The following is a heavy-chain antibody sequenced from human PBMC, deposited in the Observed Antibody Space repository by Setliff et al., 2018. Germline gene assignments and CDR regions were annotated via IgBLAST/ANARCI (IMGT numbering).Heavy chain of an antibody. J-gene: IGHJ6*02. CDR2: INPSGGST. D-gene: IGHD2-15*01. CDR1: GYTFTSYY. V-gene: IGHV1-46*01. CDR3: ATYCSGGSCYSFLYNYYYYGMDV. Sequence: GASVKVSCKASGYTFTSYYMHWVRQAPGQGLEWMGIINPSGGSTSYAQKFQGRVTMTRNTSISTAYMELSSLRSEDTAVYYCATYCSGGSCYSFLYNYYYYGMDVWGQGTTVTVSS.